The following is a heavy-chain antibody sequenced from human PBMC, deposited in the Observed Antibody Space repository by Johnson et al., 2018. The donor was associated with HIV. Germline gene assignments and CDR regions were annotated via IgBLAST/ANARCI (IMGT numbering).Heavy chain of an antibody. D-gene: IGHD6-19*01. CDR1: GFTVSSNY. CDR2: VYSGGTT. CDR3: ARDRDGQQWRSAFDI. Sequence: VQLVESGGGLVQPGGSLRLSCAASGFTVSSNYMSWIRQAPGKGLESVSVVYSGGTTHYADSVKGRSTISRDNSKNTLYLQMNSLRAEDTAVYYCARDRDGQQWRSAFDIWGQGTKVTVSS. V-gene: IGHV3-66*01. J-gene: IGHJ3*02.